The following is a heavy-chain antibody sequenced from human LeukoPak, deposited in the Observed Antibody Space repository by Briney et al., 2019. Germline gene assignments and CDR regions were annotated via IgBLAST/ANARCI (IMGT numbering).Heavy chain of an antibody. CDR2: ISYDGSNK. V-gene: IGHV3-30*18. D-gene: IGHD5-12*01. CDR1: GFTFSSYG. J-gene: IGHJ6*04. CDR3: AKPSEDIVATIVASPYYGMDV. Sequence: GGSLRLSCAASGFTFSSYGMHWVRQAPGKGLEWVAVISYDGSNKYYADSVKGRFTISRDNSKNTLHLQMNSLRAEDTAVYYCAKPSEDIVATIVASPYYGMDVWGKGTTVTVSS.